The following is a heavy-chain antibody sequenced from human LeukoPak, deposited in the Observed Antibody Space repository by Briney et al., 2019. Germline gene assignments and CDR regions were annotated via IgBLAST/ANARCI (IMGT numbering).Heavy chain of an antibody. CDR3: ARRLVVAATFDY. CDR1: GGSISSYY. D-gene: IGHD2-15*01. J-gene: IGHJ4*02. CDR2: IYYSGST. Sequence: SETLSLTCTVSGGSISSYYWSWIRQPPGKGLEWIGYIYYSGSTNYNPSLKSRVTISVDTSKNQFSLKLSSVTAADTAVYYCARRLVVAATFDYWGQGTLVTVSS. V-gene: IGHV4-59*08.